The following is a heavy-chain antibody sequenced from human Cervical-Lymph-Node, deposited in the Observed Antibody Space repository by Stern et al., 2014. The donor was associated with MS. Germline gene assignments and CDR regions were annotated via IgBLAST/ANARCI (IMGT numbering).Heavy chain of an antibody. V-gene: IGHV1-46*01. CDR3: ARAYRVKSSSWKRPREWFDP. J-gene: IGHJ5*02. Sequence: QVQLVESGAEVKKPGASVKVSCKASGSTFTSYYMHWVRQAPGQGLEWMGIINPSGGSTSEAQKFQGRVTMTRDTSTSTVYMELSSLRSEDTAVYYCARAYRVKSSSWKRPREWFDPGGQGTLVTVSS. CDR1: GSTFTSYY. D-gene: IGHD6-13*01. CDR2: INPSGGST.